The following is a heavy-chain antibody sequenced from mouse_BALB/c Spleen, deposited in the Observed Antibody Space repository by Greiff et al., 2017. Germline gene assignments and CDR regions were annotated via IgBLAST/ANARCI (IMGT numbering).Heavy chain of an antibody. CDR1: GYSITSGYY. V-gene: IGHV3-6*02. Sequence: EVKLQESGPGLVKPSQSLSLTCSVTGYSITSGYYWNWIRQFPGNKLEWMGYISYDGSNNYNPSLKNRISITRDTSKNQFFLKLNSVTTEDTATYYCARDTGAYWGQGTLVTVSA. CDR3: ARDTGAY. J-gene: IGHJ3*01. D-gene: IGHD4-1*01. CDR2: ISYDGSN.